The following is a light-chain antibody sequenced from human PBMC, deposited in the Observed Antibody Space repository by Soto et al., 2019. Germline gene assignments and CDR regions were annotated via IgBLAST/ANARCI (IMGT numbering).Light chain of an antibody. V-gene: IGKV3-15*01. J-gene: IGKJ1*01. CDR3: QQYSDWPRT. CDR1: QSVSSD. CDR2: GAS. Sequence: EIVMTQSPATLSVSPGETATLSCRASQSVSSDLAWYQQKPGQAPRLLIFGASTRATGFPVRFSGSGSGTDFTLTFGSLLSEDFAVYYCQQYSDWPRTFGQGTKVDI.